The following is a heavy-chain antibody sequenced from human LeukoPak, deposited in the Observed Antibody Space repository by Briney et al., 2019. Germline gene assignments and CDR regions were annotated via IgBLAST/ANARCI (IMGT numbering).Heavy chain of an antibody. D-gene: IGHD1-26*01. J-gene: IGHJ2*01. CDR1: GGSISTYY. V-gene: IGHV4-59*12. CDR3: ARGLGGRIETGLLQARGDPQQHYWYFDL. CDR2: TYDKGST. Sequence: SETLSLTCTVSGGSISTYYWSWIRQPPGKGLEWIGYTYDKGSTNDNPSLKSRVTMSVDTTKNQFFLKLTSVTAADTAVYYCARGLGGRIETGLLQARGDPQQHYWYFDLWGRGTLVTVSS.